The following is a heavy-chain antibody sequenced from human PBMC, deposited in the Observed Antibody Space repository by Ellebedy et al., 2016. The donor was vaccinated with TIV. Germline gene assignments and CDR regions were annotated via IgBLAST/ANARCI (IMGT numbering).Heavy chain of an antibody. D-gene: IGHD2-8*01. V-gene: IGHV3-30*04. J-gene: IGHJ4*02. CDR3: ARPFLMVYAPFDC. CDR1: GFTFSSYA. CDR2: ISSDGRNK. Sequence: GESLKISCAASGFTFSSYALHWVRQAPGKGLEWVAVISSDGRNKYYADSVKGRFTISRDNSKNTLYLQMNSLRDEDTAVYYCARPFLMVYAPFDCWGQGTLVTVSS.